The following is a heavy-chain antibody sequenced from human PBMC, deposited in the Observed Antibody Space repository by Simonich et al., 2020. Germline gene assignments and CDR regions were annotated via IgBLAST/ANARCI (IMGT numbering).Heavy chain of an antibody. J-gene: IGHJ4*02. D-gene: IGHD2-21*02. V-gene: IGHV4-38-2*02. CDR3: ARDYYGGNYYFDY. CDR2: IYHSGST. Sequence: QVQLQESGPGLVKPSETLSLTCAVSGYSISSGYSWGWIRQPPGKGLEWIGSIYHSGSTYYNPSLKSRVTIAVDTSKNQFSLKLSSVTAADTAVYYCARDYYGGNYYFDYWGQGTLVTVSS. CDR1: GYSISSGYS.